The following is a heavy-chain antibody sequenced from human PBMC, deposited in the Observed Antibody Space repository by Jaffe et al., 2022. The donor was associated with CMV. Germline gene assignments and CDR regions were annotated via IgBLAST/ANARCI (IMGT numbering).Heavy chain of an antibody. V-gene: IGHV1-69*01. Sequence: QVQLVQSGAEVKKPGSSVKVSCKASGGTFSSYAISWVRQAPGQGLEWMGGIIPIFGTANYAQKFQGRVTITADESTSTAYMELSSLRSEDTAVYYCARGGNHYYGSGSYHLGDYYGMDVWGQGTTVTVSS. D-gene: IGHD3-10*01. CDR3: ARGGNHYYGSGSYHLGDYYGMDV. CDR1: GGTFSSYA. CDR2: IIPIFGTA. J-gene: IGHJ6*02.